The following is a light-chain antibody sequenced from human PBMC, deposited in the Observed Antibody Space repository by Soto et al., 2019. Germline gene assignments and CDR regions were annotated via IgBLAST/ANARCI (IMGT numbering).Light chain of an antibody. V-gene: IGKV1-5*01. CDR1: QSISSW. J-gene: IGKJ1*01. CDR3: QQYNGYSS. Sequence: DSQMTQYPSTLSASVGDRVTITCRASQSISSWLAWYQQKPGKAPNLLIYDASSLESGVPSRFSGSGSGTEFTLTISSLQPDDFATYYCQQYNGYSSFGQGTKVDIK. CDR2: DAS.